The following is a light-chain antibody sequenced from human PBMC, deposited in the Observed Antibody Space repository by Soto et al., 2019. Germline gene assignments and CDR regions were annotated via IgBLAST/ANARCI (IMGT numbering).Light chain of an antibody. Sequence: GVKNSPANVSLYPEAGATLSCWASQPVSDKLAWYQQKPGQAPRLLIYGASARALGIPARFSGSGSGTEFSFTVTSLQSEDFVVYYCQVYDQWLITFGQGTLLEIK. CDR2: GAS. V-gene: IGKV3-15*01. J-gene: IGKJ5*01. CDR1: QPVSDK. CDR3: QVYDQWLIT.